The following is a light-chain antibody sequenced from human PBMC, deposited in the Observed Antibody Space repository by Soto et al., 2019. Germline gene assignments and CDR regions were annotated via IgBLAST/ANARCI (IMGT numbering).Light chain of an antibody. CDR1: QSLVHSDGNTY. J-gene: IGKJ4*01. CDR3: MQCKQYPIT. Sequence: DIVMTQTPLSSPVTLGQPASISCRSSQSLVHSDGNTYLSWLHQRPGQPPRLLIEKISNRFSGVPDRFSGSGAGKEYTLKISRVEAEDVGVYFCMQCKQYPITFGGGTKVEIK. CDR2: KIS. V-gene: IGKV2-24*01.